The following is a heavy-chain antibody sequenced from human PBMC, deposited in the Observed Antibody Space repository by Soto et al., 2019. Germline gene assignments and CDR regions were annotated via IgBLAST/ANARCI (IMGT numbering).Heavy chain of an antibody. V-gene: IGHV4-59*01. CDR1: GGSISSYY. D-gene: IGHD2-21*02. Sequence: SETLSLTCTVSGGSISSYYWSWIRQPPGKGLEWIGYIFHSGSPYYNPSLKSRVTISVDRSKNQFSLKLNSVTAADTAVYYCARDLWGYCGTDCYPLDVWGQGTTVTVSS. J-gene: IGHJ6*02. CDR2: IFHSGSP. CDR3: ARDLWGYCGTDCYPLDV.